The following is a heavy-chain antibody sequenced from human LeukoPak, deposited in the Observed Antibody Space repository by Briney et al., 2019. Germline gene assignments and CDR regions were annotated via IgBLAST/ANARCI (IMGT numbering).Heavy chain of an antibody. J-gene: IGHJ6*03. CDR3: ARAGGGSYYYYYYYMDV. V-gene: IGHV3-30*04. CDR1: GFTFSSYA. Sequence: GGSLRLSCAASGFTFSSYAMHWVRQAPGKGLVWVAVISYDGSNKYYADSVKGRFTISRDNSKNTRYLQMNSLRAEDTAVYYCARAGGGSYYYYYYYMDVWGKGTTVTVSS. D-gene: IGHD5-24*01. CDR2: ISYDGSNK.